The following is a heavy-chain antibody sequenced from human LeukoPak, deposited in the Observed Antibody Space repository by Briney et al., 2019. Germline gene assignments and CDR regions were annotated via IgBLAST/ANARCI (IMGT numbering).Heavy chain of an antibody. CDR3: ARGPLRPAFDP. J-gene: IGHJ5*02. D-gene: IGHD2-2*01. CDR1: GGSFSGYY. V-gene: IGHV4-34*01. CDR2: INHSGST. Sequence: SETLSLTCAVYGGSFSGYYWSWIRQPPGKGLEWIGEINHSGSTNYNPSLKSRVTISVDTSKNQFSLKLSSVTAADTAVYYCARGPLRPAFDPWGQGTLVTVSS.